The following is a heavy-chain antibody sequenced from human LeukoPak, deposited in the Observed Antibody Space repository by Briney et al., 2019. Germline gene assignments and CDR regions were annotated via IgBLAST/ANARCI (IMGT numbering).Heavy chain of an antibody. CDR1: GGSFSSYA. V-gene: IGHV1-69*13. CDR3: ERFYRGRWSHPEY. J-gene: IGHJ4*02. Sequence: SVKVSCKASGGSFSSYAISWVRQPPGQGLEWMGGIIPIFGTANYAQKFQGRVTTTADESTSTAYMELSSLRSEDTAVYYCERFYRGRWSHPEYWGQGTLVTVSS. CDR2: IIPIFGTA. D-gene: IGHD4-11*01.